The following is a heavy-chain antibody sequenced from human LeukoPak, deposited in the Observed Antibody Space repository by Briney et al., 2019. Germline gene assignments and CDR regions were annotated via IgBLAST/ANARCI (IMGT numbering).Heavy chain of an antibody. D-gene: IGHD6-6*01. Sequence: PGGSVRLPCTASGLTFSNYWMIWVRQAPGKGLEWVANINHDASEKYYVGSVEGRFTISRDNAKNSLFLQMNSLRAEDTGVYYCATSSYSSSSSWGQGTLVTVSS. CDR1: GLTFSNYW. CDR3: ATSSYSSSSS. CDR2: INHDASEK. J-gene: IGHJ5*02. V-gene: IGHV3-7*01.